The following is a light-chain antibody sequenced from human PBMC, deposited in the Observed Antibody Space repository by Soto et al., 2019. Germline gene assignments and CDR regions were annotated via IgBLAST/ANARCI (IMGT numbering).Light chain of an antibody. Sequence: EIVLTQSPATLSLSPGERATLSCRASQSVSSYLAWYQQRPGQAPRLLIYGASTRATGIPGSFSGSGSGTEFTLTISSLQSEDFAFYYCQQYYNWPSFGQGTRLEIK. CDR3: QQYYNWPS. CDR2: GAS. J-gene: IGKJ5*01. V-gene: IGKV3-15*01. CDR1: QSVSSY.